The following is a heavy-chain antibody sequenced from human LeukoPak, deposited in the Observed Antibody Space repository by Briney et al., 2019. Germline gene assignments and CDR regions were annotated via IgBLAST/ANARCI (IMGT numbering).Heavy chain of an antibody. CDR2: ICPGDSDI. Sequence: GESLKISCKASAYTFTTYCIAWVRQMPGKGLEWMGMICPGDSDIRYSPSFQGQVTISADKSISTAYLQWISLKALDTAMSECARRGDNWFDPWGQGTLVTVSS. J-gene: IGHJ5*02. V-gene: IGHV5-51*01. CDR3: ARRGDNWFDP. CDR1: AYTFTTYC. D-gene: IGHD3-16*01.